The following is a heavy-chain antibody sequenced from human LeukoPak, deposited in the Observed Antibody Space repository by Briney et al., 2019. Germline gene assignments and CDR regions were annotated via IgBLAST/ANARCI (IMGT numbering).Heavy chain of an antibody. D-gene: IGHD2-15*01. CDR3: ARGDCSRGSCHLLDH. Sequence: ASVKVSCKASGCTFTSYYLHWVRQAPGQGLEWMGIINPSGGSTNYAQKFQGRVTVTRDTSTSTVYMELSSLRSEDTAIYYCARGDCSRGSCHLLDHWGQGTLVTVSS. J-gene: IGHJ4*02. CDR1: GCTFTSYY. CDR2: INPSGGST. V-gene: IGHV1-46*01.